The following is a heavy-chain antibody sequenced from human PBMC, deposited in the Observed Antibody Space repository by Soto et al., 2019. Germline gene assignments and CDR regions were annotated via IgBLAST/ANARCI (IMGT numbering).Heavy chain of an antibody. CDR3: ARVSTRTFVVRGADYYGMDV. V-gene: IGHV4-31*03. J-gene: IGHJ6*02. D-gene: IGHD2-15*01. CDR1: GGSISSGGYY. CDR2: IYYSGST. Sequence: QVQLQESGPGLVKPSQTLSLTCTVSGGSISSGGYYWSWIRQHPGKGLEWIGYIYYSGSTYYNPSPKRRVTISVDTSKNQFSLKLSSVTAADTAVYYCARVSTRTFVVRGADYYGMDVWGQGTTVTVSS.